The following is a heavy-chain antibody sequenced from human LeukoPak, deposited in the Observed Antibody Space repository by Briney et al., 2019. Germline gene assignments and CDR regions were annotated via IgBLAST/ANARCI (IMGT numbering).Heavy chain of an antibody. Sequence: PSETLSLTCAVYGGSFSGYYWSWIRQPPGKGLEWIGEINHSGSTNYNPSLKSRVTISVDTSKNQFSLKLSSVTAADTAVYYCARTTDDTAMSRVDYWGQGTLVTVSS. J-gene: IGHJ4*02. D-gene: IGHD5-18*01. V-gene: IGHV4-34*01. CDR1: GGSFSGYY. CDR3: ARTTDDTAMSRVDY. CDR2: INHSGST.